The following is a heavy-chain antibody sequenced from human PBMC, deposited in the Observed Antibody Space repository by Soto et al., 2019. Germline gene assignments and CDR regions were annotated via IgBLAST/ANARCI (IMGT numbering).Heavy chain of an antibody. CDR1: GFTFSSYS. V-gene: IGHV3-21*01. D-gene: IGHD3-3*01. J-gene: IGHJ6*02. Sequence: GGSLRLSCAASGFTFSSYSMNWVRQAPGKGLEWVSSISSSSYIYYADSVKGRFTISRDNAKNSLYLQMNSLRAEDTAVYYCARDRRTTYYDFWSGYRSYYYYGMDVWGQGTTVTVSS. CDR3: ARDRRTTYYDFWSGYRSYYYYGMDV. CDR2: ISSSSYI.